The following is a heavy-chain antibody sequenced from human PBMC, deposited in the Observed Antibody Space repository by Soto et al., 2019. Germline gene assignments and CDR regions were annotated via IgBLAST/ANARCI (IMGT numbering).Heavy chain of an antibody. CDR1: GGTFSSYP. CDR3: ARGSDYGDYETGYFDL. CDR2: IIPILGIA. D-gene: IGHD4-17*01. J-gene: IGHJ2*01. V-gene: IGHV1-69*02. Sequence: QVQLVQSGAEVKKPGSSVKVSCKASGGTFSSYPISWVRQAPGQGLEWMGRIIPILGIANYAQKFQGRVTITADKSTSTAYMELSSLRSEDTAVYYCARGSDYGDYETGYFDLWGRGTLVTVSS.